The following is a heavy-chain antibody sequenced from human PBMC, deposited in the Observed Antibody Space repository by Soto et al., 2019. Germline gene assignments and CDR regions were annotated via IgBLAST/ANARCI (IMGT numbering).Heavy chain of an antibody. V-gene: IGHV3-15*01. Sequence: EVQLVESGGGLVKPGGSLRLSCAASGFTFSNAWMSWVRQVPGKGLEWVSRIKSKTDGGTRDYAAPVKGRFTISREDSKKTLYLQMNSLKAEDTGVYYCTRGSYQGNYYYYGMDVWGQGTTVTVSS. D-gene: IGHD1-26*01. CDR3: TRGSYQGNYYYYGMDV. J-gene: IGHJ6*02. CDR2: IKSKTDGGTR. CDR1: GFTFSNAW.